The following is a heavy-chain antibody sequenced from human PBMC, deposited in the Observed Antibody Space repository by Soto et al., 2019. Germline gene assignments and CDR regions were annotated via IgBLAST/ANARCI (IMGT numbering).Heavy chain of an antibody. V-gene: IGHV4-39*01. Sequence: LSLTCSVSGGSINSDDSFWGWVRQSPGKGLEWIGSLYYGGSTFYNPSLKSRVTISLDTSKNQFSLRLTSVTAADTAIYYCARQLPVGATSWFDPWGQGTLVTAPQ. CDR3: ARQLPVGATSWFDP. J-gene: IGHJ5*02. CDR2: LYYGGST. CDR1: GGSINSDDSF. D-gene: IGHD1-26*01.